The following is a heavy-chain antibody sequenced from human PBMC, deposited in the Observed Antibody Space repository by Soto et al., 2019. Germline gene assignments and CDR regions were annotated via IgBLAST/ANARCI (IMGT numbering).Heavy chain of an antibody. CDR1: GFTFSSYA. J-gene: IGHJ4*02. CDR2: ISYDGSNK. D-gene: IGHD3-22*01. CDR3: AKPQTYYDSSGYYQTDY. Sequence: GGSLRLSCAASGFTFSSYAMHWVRQAPGKGLEWVALISYDGSNKYYADSVKGRFTISRDNSKNTLYLQMNSLRAEDTAVYYSAKPQTYYDSSGYYQTDYWGQGTLVTVSS. V-gene: IGHV3-30-3*02.